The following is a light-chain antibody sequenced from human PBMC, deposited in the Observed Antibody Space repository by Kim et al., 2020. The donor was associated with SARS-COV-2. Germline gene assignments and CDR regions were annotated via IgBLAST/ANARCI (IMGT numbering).Light chain of an antibody. CDR2: KAS. V-gene: IGKV1-5*03. Sequence: SATVGDRVPITGRASQSISTWLAWYQQKPGKAPNLLIYKASTLQSGVPSRFSGGGSGTEFTLTISSLQPDEFATYYCQQYHSYIVTFGQGTKLEI. CDR3: QQYHSYIVT. CDR1: QSISTW. J-gene: IGKJ2*01.